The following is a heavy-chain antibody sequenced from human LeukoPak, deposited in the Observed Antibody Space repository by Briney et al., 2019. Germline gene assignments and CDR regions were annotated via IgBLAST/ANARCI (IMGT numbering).Heavy chain of an antibody. J-gene: IGHJ4*02. Sequence: ASVKVSCKASGYTFTSYGISWVRQAPGQGLEWMGWISAYNGNTNYAQKLQGRVTMTTDTSTSTAYMELRSLRSDDTAVYYCARAQNLWFGESLQVAYFDYWGQGTLVTVSS. V-gene: IGHV1-18*01. CDR3: ARAQNLWFGESLQVAYFDY. CDR2: ISAYNGNT. D-gene: IGHD3-10*01. CDR1: GYTFTSYG.